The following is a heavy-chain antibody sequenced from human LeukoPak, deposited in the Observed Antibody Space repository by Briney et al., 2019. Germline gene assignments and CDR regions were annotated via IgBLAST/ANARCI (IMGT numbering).Heavy chain of an antibody. D-gene: IGHD3-22*01. J-gene: IGHJ1*01. Sequence: PSETLSLTCSVSGDSVSRSDSYWDWIRQPPGKGLEWIGTIYHSGRTYYSPSLKSRVTMSVDPSNNQFSLNLRSVTAADTAVYYCARRRYYDGSGYLEWGQGTLLSVPS. CDR1: GDSVSRSDSY. CDR2: IYHSGRT. CDR3: ARRRYYDGSGYLE. V-gene: IGHV4-39*01.